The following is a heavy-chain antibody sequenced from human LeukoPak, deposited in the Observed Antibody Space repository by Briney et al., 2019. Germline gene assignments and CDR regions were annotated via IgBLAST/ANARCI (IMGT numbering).Heavy chain of an antibody. J-gene: IGHJ5*02. CDR1: GGSFSGYC. CDR2: INHSGST. D-gene: IGHD3-10*01. CDR3: ARTGPSHYYGSGTSRFDP. Sequence: PSETLSLTCAVYGGSFSGYCWSWIRQPPGKGLEWIGEINHSGSTNYNPSLKSRVTISVDTSKNQFSLKLSSVTAADTAVYYCARTGPSHYYGSGTSRFDPWGQGTLVTVSS. V-gene: IGHV4-34*01.